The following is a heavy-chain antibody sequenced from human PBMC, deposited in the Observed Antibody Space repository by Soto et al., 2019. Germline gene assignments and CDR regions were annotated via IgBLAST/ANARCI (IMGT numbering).Heavy chain of an antibody. CDR1: GFTFSSYD. J-gene: IGHJ3*02. CDR2: IGTAGDT. V-gene: IGHV3-13*01. Sequence: EVQLVESGGGLVQPGGSLRLSCAASGFTFSSYDMHWVRQATGKGLEWVSAIGTAGDTYYPGSVKGRFTISRENAKISLYLQMNSLRAGDTAVYYCARDGVAGTVGAFDIWGQGTMVTVSS. D-gene: IGHD6-19*01. CDR3: ARDGVAGTVGAFDI.